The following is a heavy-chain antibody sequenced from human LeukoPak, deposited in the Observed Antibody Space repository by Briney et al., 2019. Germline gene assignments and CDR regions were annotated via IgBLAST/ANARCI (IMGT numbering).Heavy chain of an antibody. CDR3: AGPLHHSSGSPDY. CDR2: ISSSSSTI. Sequence: GGSLRLSCAASGFTFSSYSMNWVRRAPGKGLEWVSYISSSSSTIYYADSVKGRFTISRDNAKNSLYLQMNSLRAEDTAVYYCAGPLHHSSGSPDYWGQGTLVTVSS. D-gene: IGHD1-26*01. J-gene: IGHJ4*02. CDR1: GFTFSSYS. V-gene: IGHV3-48*01.